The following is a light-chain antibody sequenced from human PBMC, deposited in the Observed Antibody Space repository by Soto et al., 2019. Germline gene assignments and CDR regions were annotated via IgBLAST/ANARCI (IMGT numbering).Light chain of an antibody. CDR3: CSYACHYTVGV. CDR1: SSDVGAYNY. J-gene: IGLJ3*02. V-gene: IGLV2-11*01. Sequence: QSALTQPRSVSGSPGQSVTISCTGSSSDVGAYNYVSWYQQHPGKAPKLIIHDVNARPSGVPDRFSGSQSGNTASRIISGLQAEDAAEYYGCSYACHYTVGVYGGGTKLTVL. CDR2: DVN.